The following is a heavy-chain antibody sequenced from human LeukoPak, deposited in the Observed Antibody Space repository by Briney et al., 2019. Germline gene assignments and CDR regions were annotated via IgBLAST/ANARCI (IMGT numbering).Heavy chain of an antibody. V-gene: IGHV3-30*18. J-gene: IGHJ4*02. D-gene: IGHD6-13*01. CDR1: RFTFSNYV. CDR2: ISYDGSDK. Sequence: GGPLRLSCAASRFTFSNYVMHWVRQAPGKGLEWVAVISYDGSDKYYADSVKGRFTISRDNSKNTLYLQMNSLRAEDTAVYCCAKDPRRYSRTGGYFDYWGQGTLVTVSS. CDR3: AKDPRRYSRTGGYFDY.